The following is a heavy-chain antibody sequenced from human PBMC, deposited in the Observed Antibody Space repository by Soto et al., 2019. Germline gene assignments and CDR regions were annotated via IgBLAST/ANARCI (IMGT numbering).Heavy chain of an antibody. CDR2: ILHDGSAE. CDR1: GFIFTSYG. CDR3: ARSRDGYSFYFYYGMDG. D-gene: IGHD4-4*01. Sequence: PGGSLRLSCAASGFIFTSYGMHWVRQALGKGLEWMALILHDGSAEYYADSVKGRFTISRDNSKNTLYLQMNSLTAEDTAVYYCARSRDGYSFYFYYGMDGWGQGTTVTVSS. V-gene: IGHV3-30*03. J-gene: IGHJ6*02.